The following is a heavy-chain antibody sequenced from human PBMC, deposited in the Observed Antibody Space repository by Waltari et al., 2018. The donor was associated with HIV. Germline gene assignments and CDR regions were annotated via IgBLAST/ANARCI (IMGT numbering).Heavy chain of an antibody. V-gene: IGHV3-23*01. Sequence: EVQLLESGGGLVQPGGSLRISCAASGITFSNYAMIWVRQAPGKGLEWVSAISGSAVTTYYADPVKGRFTISRDNSKNTLYLQMNSLRADDTAVYYCAKDRAAVIIIPNFDYWGQGTLVTVSS. J-gene: IGHJ4*02. CDR1: GITFSNYA. CDR3: AKDRAAVIIIPNFDY. CDR2: ISGSAVTT. D-gene: IGHD3-3*01.